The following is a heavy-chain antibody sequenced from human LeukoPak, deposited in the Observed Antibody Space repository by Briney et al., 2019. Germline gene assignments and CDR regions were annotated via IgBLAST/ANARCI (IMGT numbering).Heavy chain of an antibody. Sequence: GRSLRLSCAASGFTFSSYAMSWVRQAPGKGLEWVSAISGSGGSTYYADSVKGRFTISRDNSKNTLYLQMNSLRAEDTAAYYCAVDLIVVVPAAISGNAFDIWGQGTMVTVSS. CDR1: GFTFSSYA. J-gene: IGHJ3*02. D-gene: IGHD2-2*01. CDR3: AVDLIVVVPAAISGNAFDI. CDR2: ISGSGGST. V-gene: IGHV3-23*01.